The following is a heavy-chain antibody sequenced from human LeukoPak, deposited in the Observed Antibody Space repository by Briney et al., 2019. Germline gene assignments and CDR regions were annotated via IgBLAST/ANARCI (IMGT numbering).Heavy chain of an antibody. J-gene: IGHJ5*02. CDR3: ARDYTGYFP. CDR1: GFTFGSCW. CDR2: INQDGSQK. V-gene: IGHV3-7*03. Sequence: GGSLRLSCAASGFTFGSCWMNWVRQTPGKGLEWVANINQDGSQKFYVDSVKGRFTISRDNAKNSLYLQMNSLRAEDTAAYYCARDYTGYFPWGQGTLVIVSS. D-gene: IGHD3-9*01.